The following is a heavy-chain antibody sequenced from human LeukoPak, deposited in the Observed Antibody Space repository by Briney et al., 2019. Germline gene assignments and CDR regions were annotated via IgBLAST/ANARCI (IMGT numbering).Heavy chain of an antibody. CDR3: AREQYGSDDALDI. CDR1: GFTFSDYG. V-gene: IGHV3-33*01. CDR2: IWYDGSNK. D-gene: IGHD3-10*01. J-gene: IGHJ3*02. Sequence: GRSLRLSCAASGFTFSDYGMHWVRQAPDKGLEWVAVIWYDGSNKYYADSVKGRFTVSRDNSKNTLDLQMSSLRAEDTAVYYCAREQYGSDDALDIWGQGTLVTVSS.